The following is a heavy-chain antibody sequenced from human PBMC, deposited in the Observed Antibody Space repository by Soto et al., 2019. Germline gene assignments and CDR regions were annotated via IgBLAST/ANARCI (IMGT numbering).Heavy chain of an antibody. D-gene: IGHD4-17*01. V-gene: IGHV1-69*06. Sequence: QVQLVQSGPAVKKPGSSVKVSCEASGGTFTKFAISWVRQAPGQCHEWMGGTLPFLGASQYPQKFQGRVTITADKSTSTAYMGLNSLRSEDTAVYYCATPRNVGVYGDYALDYWGQGTLVAVSS. J-gene: IGHJ4*02. CDR2: TLPFLGAS. CDR3: ATPRNVGVYGDYALDY. CDR1: GGTFTKFA.